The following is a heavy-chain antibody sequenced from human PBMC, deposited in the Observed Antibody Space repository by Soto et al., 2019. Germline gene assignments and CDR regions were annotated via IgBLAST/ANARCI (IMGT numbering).Heavy chain of an antibody. J-gene: IGHJ6*02. V-gene: IGHV3-23*01. CDR2: MTAGGGST. Sequence: EVQLLESGGGLVQPGGSLRLSCAASGFSFSSYAMSWVRQAPGKGPEWVSSMTAGGGSTYHADSVKGRFTISRDNSKNRLYLQMNSLRAEDTAVYYCAKDCYGSGTDYFYGMDVRGQVTTVTVSS. D-gene: IGHD3-10*01. CDR1: GFSFSSYA. CDR3: AKDCYGSGTDYFYGMDV.